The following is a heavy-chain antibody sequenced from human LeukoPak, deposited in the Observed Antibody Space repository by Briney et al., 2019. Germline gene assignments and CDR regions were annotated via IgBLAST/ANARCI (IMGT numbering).Heavy chain of an antibody. CDR3: AKDSTRDYYDSTFDY. D-gene: IGHD3-22*01. Sequence: GGSLRLSCAASGFTFSNYAMSWVRQAPGKGLEWVSAISGSGGSTYYADSVKGRFTISRDNSKNTLYLQMNSLRAEDTAVYYCAKDSTRDYYDSTFDYWGQGTLVTVSS. CDR1: GFTFSNYA. J-gene: IGHJ4*02. V-gene: IGHV3-23*01. CDR2: ISGSGGST.